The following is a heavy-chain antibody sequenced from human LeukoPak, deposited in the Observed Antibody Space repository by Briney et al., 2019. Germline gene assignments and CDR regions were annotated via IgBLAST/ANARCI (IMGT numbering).Heavy chain of an antibody. CDR1: GFTFSSYE. D-gene: IGHD3-16*02. Sequence: PGGSLRLSCAASGFTFSSYEMNWVRQAPGKGLEWVSSISSSSSYIYYADSVKGRFTISRDNAKNSLYLQMNSLRAEDTAVYYCARVRGTYYDYVWGSYRPHPFFDYWGREPWSPSPQ. V-gene: IGHV3-21*01. J-gene: IGHJ4*02. CDR3: ARVRGTYYDYVWGSYRPHPFFDY. CDR2: ISSSSSYI.